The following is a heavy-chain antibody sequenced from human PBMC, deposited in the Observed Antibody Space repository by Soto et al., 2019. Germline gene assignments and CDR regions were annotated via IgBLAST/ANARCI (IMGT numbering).Heavy chain of an antibody. CDR1: GDSVSSNRYS. D-gene: IGHD3-3*01. CDR2: SYHTGTT. V-gene: IGHV4-30-2*01. CDR3: ARLDGVLRFLVDT. J-gene: IGHJ5*02. Sequence: QLKLQEAGSGLVKPSETLSLTCGVSGDSVSSNRYSWGWIRQPPGKGLEWIGYSYHTGTTYYNPSLKTRVTIYVDRSKNNFSLNLTSVTAADTALYYCARLDGVLRFLVDTWGQGTLVTVSS.